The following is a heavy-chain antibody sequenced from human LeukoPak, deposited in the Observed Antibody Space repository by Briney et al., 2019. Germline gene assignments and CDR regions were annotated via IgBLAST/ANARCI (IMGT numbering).Heavy chain of an antibody. CDR2: IHYSGST. V-gene: IGHV4-39*01. CDR3: ANDSGYDSFTY. Sequence: AETLSLTCTVSGGSISGSTYYWGWIRQPPGKGLEWIGSIHYSGSTNYHPSLKSRVTISVDTSKNQFPLKLTSMTAADTAVYCCANDSGYDSFTYWGQGTLVTVSS. J-gene: IGHJ4*02. CDR1: GGSISGSTYY. D-gene: IGHD5-12*01.